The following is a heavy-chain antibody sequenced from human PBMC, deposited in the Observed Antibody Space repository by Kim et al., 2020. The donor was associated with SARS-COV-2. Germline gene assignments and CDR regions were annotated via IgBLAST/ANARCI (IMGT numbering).Heavy chain of an antibody. D-gene: IGHD6-19*01. CDR1: GYTFTSYA. CDR2: INTNTGNP. Sequence: ASVKVSCKASGYTFTSYAMNWVRQAPGQGLEWMGWINTNTGNPTYAQGFTGRFVFSLDTSVSTAYLQISSLKAEDTAVYYCAREISSALAGPPRNDYWGQGTLVTVSS. J-gene: IGHJ4*02. V-gene: IGHV7-4-1*02. CDR3: AREISSALAGPPRNDY.